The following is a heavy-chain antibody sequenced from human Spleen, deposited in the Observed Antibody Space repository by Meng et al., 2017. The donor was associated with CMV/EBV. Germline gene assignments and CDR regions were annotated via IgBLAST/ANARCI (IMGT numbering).Heavy chain of an antibody. V-gene: IGHV1-18*01. J-gene: IGHJ5*02. D-gene: IGHD6-19*01. CDR1: GYTFTNCG. CDR2: ISGYNGNV. CDR3: ARDSPAVAFNRWLDP. Sequence: GYTFTNCGISLVRQAPGQCLEWMGWISGYNGNVKYAQEFQGRVTMTADTSTSIAYMEVRRLRSGDTAVYYCARDSPAVAFNRWLDPWGQETLVTVSS.